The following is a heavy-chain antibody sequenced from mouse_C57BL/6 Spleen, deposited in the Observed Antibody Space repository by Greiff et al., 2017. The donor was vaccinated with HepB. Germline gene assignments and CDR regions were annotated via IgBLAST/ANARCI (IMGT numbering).Heavy chain of an antibody. CDR1: GFTFSSYA. Sequence: EVQRVESGGGLVKPGGSLKLSCAASGFTFSSYAMSWVRQTPEKRLEWVATISDGGSYTYYPDNVKGRFTISRDNAKNNLYLQMGHLKSEDTAMYYCERDDDYFGDWGQGTTLTVSS. CDR2: ISDGGSYT. V-gene: IGHV5-4*01. CDR3: ERDDDYFGD. J-gene: IGHJ2*01.